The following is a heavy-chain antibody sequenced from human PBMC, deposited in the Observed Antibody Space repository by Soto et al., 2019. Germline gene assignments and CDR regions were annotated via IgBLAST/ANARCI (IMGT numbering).Heavy chain of an antibody. CDR1: GFPFNKYV. D-gene: IGHD3-22*01. V-gene: IGHV3-23*01. CDR2: ISGSGGSA. CDR3: AKEERVGMIGLGMDV. J-gene: IGHJ6*02. Sequence: EVQLLESGGGLVQPGGSLRLSCAASGFPFNKYVFYWVRQAPGKGLEWVSGISGSGGSAYYADSVKGRFTISRDDSKNTLYLQLTSLRGEDTAVYHCAKEERVGMIGLGMDVWGRGTAVTVSS.